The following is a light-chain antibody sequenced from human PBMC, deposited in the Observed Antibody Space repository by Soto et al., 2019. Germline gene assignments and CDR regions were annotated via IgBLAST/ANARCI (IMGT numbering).Light chain of an antibody. CDR2: DSS. CDR3: QQRSNWPLT. J-gene: IGKJ4*01. Sequence: EIVLTQFPASLSLSPGDGATLSCRASQSVSSYLAWYQQKRGQAPRLLIYDSSNRATGIPARFSGSGSGTDFSLIISSPEPEDFAVYYCQQRSNWPLTFGGGTKVDIK. V-gene: IGKV3-11*01. CDR1: QSVSSY.